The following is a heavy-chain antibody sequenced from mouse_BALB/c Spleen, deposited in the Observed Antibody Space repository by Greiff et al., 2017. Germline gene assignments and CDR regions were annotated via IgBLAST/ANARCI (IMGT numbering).Heavy chain of an antibody. J-gene: IGHJ3*01. CDR2: ISYSGST. CDR3: ARSRGDYEGWFAY. V-gene: IGHV3-2*02. Sequence: VQLKESGPGLVKPSQSLSLTCTVTGYSITSDYAWNWIRQFPGNKLEWMGYISYSGSTSYNPSLKSRISITRDTSKNQFFLQLNSVTTEDTATYYCARSRGDYEGWFAYWGQGTLVTVSA. CDR1: GYSITSDYA. D-gene: IGHD2-4*01.